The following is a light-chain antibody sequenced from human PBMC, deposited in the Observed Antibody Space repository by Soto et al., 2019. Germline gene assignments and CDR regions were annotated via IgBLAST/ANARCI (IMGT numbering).Light chain of an antibody. J-gene: IGKJ4*01. Sequence: DIQMTQSPSSLSASVGDRVTITCRASQSINNYLNWYQQKPGRAPKLLIYAAASLQTEVPSRSSGSRYGTDYTLTVSNLQSEDFGTYYCQQSHSTPPAFGGGTRVEIK. CDR3: QQSHSTPPA. CDR2: AAA. CDR1: QSINNY. V-gene: IGKV1-39*01.